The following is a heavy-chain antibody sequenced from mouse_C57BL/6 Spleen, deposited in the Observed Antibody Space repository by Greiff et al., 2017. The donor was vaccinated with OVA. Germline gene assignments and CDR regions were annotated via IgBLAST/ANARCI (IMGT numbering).Heavy chain of an antibody. CDR2: IDPSDSYT. CDR1: GYTFTSYW. V-gene: IGHV1-50*01. Sequence: QVQLQRPGAELVKPGASVKLSCKASGYTFTSYWMQWVKQRPGQGLEWIGEIDPSDSYTNYNQKFKGKATLTVDTSSSTAYMQLSSLTSEDSAVYYCARAGGNWYFDVWGTGTTVTVSS. CDR3: ARAGGNWYFDV. J-gene: IGHJ1*03.